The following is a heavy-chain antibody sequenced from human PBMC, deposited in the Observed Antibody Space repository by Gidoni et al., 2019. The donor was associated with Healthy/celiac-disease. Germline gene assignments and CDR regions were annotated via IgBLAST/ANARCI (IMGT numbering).Heavy chain of an antibody. D-gene: IGHD4-17*01. V-gene: IGHV1-69*04. CDR1: GGTFSSYA. Sequence: QVQRVQSGAEVKKPGSSVKVSCKASGGTFSSYAINWVRQAPGQGLEWMGRIIPSLGIANYAQKCQGRVTITADKSTSTAYLELSSLRSEDTAVYYCARAVTRGAFDIWGQGTMVTVSS. CDR3: ARAVTRGAFDI. CDR2: IIPSLGIA. J-gene: IGHJ3*02.